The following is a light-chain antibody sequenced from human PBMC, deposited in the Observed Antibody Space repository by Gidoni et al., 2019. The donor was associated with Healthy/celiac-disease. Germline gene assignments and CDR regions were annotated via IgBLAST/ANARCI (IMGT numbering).Light chain of an antibody. CDR1: SSNIGSNY. CDR2: RNN. CDR3: AAWDDSLSGRV. V-gene: IGLV1-47*01. Sequence: QSLLTQPPSASGTPGQRVPISCSGSSSNIGSNYVYWYQQLPGTAPKLLIYRNNQRPSGVPDRFSGSKSGTSASLAISGLRSEDEADYYCAAWDDSLSGRVFGGGTKLTVL. J-gene: IGLJ2*01.